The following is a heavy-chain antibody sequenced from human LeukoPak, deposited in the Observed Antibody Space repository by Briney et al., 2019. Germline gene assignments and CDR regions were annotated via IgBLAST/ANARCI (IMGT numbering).Heavy chain of an antibody. CDR2: IYSGGST. J-gene: IGHJ4*02. Sequence: PGGSLRLSCAASGFTVSSNYMTWVRQAPGKGLEWVSVIYSGGSTYYADSVKGRFTISRDNSKNTLYLQMNSLRVEDTAVYYCARLRGYSYGPPDYWGQGTLVTVSS. CDR3: ARLRGYSYGPPDY. CDR1: GFTVSSNY. D-gene: IGHD5-18*01. V-gene: IGHV3-53*01.